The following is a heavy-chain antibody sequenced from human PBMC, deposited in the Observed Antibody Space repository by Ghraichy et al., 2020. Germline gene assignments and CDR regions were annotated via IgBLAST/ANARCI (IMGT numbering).Heavy chain of an antibody. CDR3: ARLVRPGVGSDY. J-gene: IGHJ4*02. D-gene: IGHD6-6*01. CDR1: GFTFSYYS. V-gene: IGHV3-21*01. CDR2: ITRGGDAM. Sequence: GGSLRLSCVASGFTFSYYSMNWVRQAPGRGLEWVSSITRGGDAMYYADSVEGRFTISRDNAQDSLYLQMNSLRVEDTTVYYCARLVRPGVGSDYWGQGIQITVSS.